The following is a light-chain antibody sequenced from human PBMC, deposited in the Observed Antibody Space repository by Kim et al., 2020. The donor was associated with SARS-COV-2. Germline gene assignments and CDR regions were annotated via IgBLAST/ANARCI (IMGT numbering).Light chain of an antibody. CDR1: SSNIVTNY. V-gene: IGLV1-47*01. CDR2: RNN. Sequence: GQGVILSCSGGSSNIVTNYVYWYQQLPGTAPKRLISRNNQRPSGVPDRFSGSKSGTSTSLAISGLRSEDEADYNCAACDDGLSGWVFGGGTKLTVL. CDR3: AACDDGLSGWV. J-gene: IGLJ3*02.